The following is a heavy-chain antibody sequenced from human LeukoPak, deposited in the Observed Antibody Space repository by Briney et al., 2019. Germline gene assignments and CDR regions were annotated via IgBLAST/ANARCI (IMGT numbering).Heavy chain of an antibody. J-gene: IGHJ3*02. D-gene: IGHD4-11*01. CDR1: GGSISSHY. CDR2: IYYSGST. CDR3: AGTMTTVTLIGVDDAFDI. V-gene: IGHV4-59*11. Sequence: SETLSLTCTVSGGSISSHYWSWIRQPPGKGLEWIGYIYYSGSTNYNPSLKSRVTISVDTSKNQFSLKLSSVTAADTAVYYCAGTMTTVTLIGVDDAFDIWGHGTMVTVSS.